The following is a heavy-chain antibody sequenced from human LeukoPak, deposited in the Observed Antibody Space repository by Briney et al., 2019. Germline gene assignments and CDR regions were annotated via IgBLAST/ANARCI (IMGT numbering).Heavy chain of an antibody. CDR1: GFTFSDYN. CDR2: ISSGSSTI. D-gene: IGHD3-22*01. V-gene: IGHV3-48*02. Sequence: PGGSLRLSCAASGFTFSDYNMNWVRQAPGKGLEWLSYISSGSSTIYYADSVKGRFAISRDNAKNSLYLQMNSLRDEDTAVYYCAREPPGNYDSTSYYYAHFDSWGQGTLVTVSS. J-gene: IGHJ4*02. CDR3: AREPPGNYDSTSYYYAHFDS.